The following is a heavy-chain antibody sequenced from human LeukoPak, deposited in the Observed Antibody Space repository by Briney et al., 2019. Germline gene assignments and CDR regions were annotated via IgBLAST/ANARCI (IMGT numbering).Heavy chain of an antibody. CDR2: IYYSGST. CDR1: GYSISGDSISSDYF. Sequence: SETLSLTCAVSGYSISGDSISSDYFWAWIRQPPGKGLEWIGSIYYSGSTYYNPSLKSRVTISVDTSKNQFSLKLSSVTAADTAVYYCARDNLGIPGAYYYYYMDVWGKGTTVTVSS. V-gene: IGHV4-38-2*02. D-gene: IGHD3-16*01. CDR3: ARDNLGIPGAYYYYYMDV. J-gene: IGHJ6*03.